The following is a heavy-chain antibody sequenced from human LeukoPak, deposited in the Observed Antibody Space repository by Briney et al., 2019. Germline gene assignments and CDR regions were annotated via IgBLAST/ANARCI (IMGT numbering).Heavy chain of an antibody. D-gene: IGHD6-13*01. CDR3: AKDTRYSSSWPTSHYDY. J-gene: IGHJ4*02. Sequence: PGGSLRLSCAASGFTFSSCAMSWVRQAPGKGLEWVSAISGSGGSTYYADSVKGRFTISRDNSKNTLYLQMNSLRAEDTAVYYCAKDTRYSSSWPTSHYDYWGQGTLVTVSS. V-gene: IGHV3-23*01. CDR1: GFTFSSCA. CDR2: ISGSGGST.